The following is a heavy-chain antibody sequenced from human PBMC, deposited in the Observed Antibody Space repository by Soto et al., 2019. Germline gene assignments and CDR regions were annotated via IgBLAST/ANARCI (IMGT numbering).Heavy chain of an antibody. CDR1: GGSIGSSSYY. Sequence: KPSETLSLTFTGSGGSIGSSSYYLGCIRQPPGKGLEWIGSIYYSGSTYYNPSLKSRVTISVHTSKNQFSLKLSPVTAADTAVYYCALEVSGYYYGMDVWGQGTTVT. CDR3: ALEVSGYYYGMDV. J-gene: IGHJ6*02. V-gene: IGHV4-39*01. CDR2: IYYSGST.